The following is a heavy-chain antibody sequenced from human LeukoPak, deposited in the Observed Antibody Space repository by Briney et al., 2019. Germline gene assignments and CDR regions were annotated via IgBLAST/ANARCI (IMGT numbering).Heavy chain of an antibody. V-gene: IGHV1-2*02. CDR2: INPNSGGT. J-gene: IGHJ5*02. CDR1: GYTFTSYG. CDR3: ARWDSNYGFDP. D-gene: IGHD4-11*01. Sequence: ASVKVSCKASGYTFTSYGISWVRQAPGQGLEWMGWINPNSGGTNYAQKFQGRVTMTRDTSISTAYMELSRLRSDDTAVYYCARWDSNYGFDPWGQGTLVTVSS.